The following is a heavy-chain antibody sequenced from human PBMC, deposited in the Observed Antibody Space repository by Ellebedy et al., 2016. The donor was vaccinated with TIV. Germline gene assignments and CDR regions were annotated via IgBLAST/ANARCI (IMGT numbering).Heavy chain of an antibody. CDR3: ARGDWGNYFDF. J-gene: IGHJ4*02. CDR2: TNPNNGDT. Sequence: AASVKVSCKASGFAFTGYYIHWVRQAPGQGLEWMGWTNPNNGDTKYEQKFQGRVTMTRDTSISTEYMELRRLRSDDAAVNYCARGDWGNYFDFWGQGTLVTVSS. V-gene: IGHV1-2*02. CDR1: GFAFTGYY. D-gene: IGHD3-16*01.